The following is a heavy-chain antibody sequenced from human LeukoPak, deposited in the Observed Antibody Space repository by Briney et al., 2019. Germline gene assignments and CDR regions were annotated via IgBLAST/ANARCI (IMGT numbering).Heavy chain of an antibody. CDR1: GFTFSSYA. CDR3: ARAPGGLHGDYSPIGY. V-gene: IGHV3-30-3*01. J-gene: IGHJ4*02. Sequence: GGSLRLSCAASGFTFSSYAMHWVRQAPGKGLQWLALTSDDGSAKYYADSVKGRFTISRDNSQNTLYLQMNSLRAEETAMYYCARAPGGLHGDYSPIGYWGQGTLVTVSS. CDR2: TSDDGSAK. D-gene: IGHD4-17*01.